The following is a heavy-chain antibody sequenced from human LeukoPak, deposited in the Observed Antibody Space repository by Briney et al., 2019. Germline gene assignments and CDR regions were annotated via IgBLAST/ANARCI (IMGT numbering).Heavy chain of an antibody. J-gene: IGHJ3*02. CDR2: IYYSGST. D-gene: IGHD3-3*01. V-gene: IGHV4-39*07. CDR3: ARDLRRNDFWSGYSDAFDI. CDR1: GGSISSSSYY. Sequence: SETLSLTCTVSGGSISSSSYYWGWIRQPQGKGLEWIGSIYYSGSTYYNPSLKSRVTISVDTSKNQFSLKLSSVTAADTAVYYCARDLRRNDFWSGYSDAFDIWGQGTMVTVSS.